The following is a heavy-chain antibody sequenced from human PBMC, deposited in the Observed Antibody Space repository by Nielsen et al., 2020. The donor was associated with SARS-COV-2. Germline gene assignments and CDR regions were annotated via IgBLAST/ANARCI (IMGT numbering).Heavy chain of an antibody. CDR3: ARSGHCNGGICYFTEYFQD. CDR1: GFSFSDYY. J-gene: IGHJ1*01. CDR2: ISSSGSYT. Sequence: GESLKISCAASGFSFSDYYMTWIRQAPGKGLEWVSYISSSGSYTNYADSLKGRFTISRDNAKNSLYLQMDSLRAEDTAFYYCARSGHCNGGICYFTEYFQDWGQGTLVTVS. V-gene: IGHV3-11*03. D-gene: IGHD2-8*02.